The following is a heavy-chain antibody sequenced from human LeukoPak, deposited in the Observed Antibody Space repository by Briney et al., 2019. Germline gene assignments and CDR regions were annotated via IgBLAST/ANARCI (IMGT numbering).Heavy chain of an antibody. Sequence: PGGSLRLSCAASGFTFSSYGMHWVRQAPGKGLEWVAVISYDGSNKYYADSVKGRFIISRDNSKNTLYLQMNSLRAEDTAVYYCAKGGGRRGSNPWANYYYYGMDVWGQGTTVTVSS. D-gene: IGHD1-26*01. J-gene: IGHJ6*02. CDR1: GFTFSSYG. CDR2: ISYDGSNK. V-gene: IGHV3-30*18. CDR3: AKGGGRRGSNPWANYYYYGMDV.